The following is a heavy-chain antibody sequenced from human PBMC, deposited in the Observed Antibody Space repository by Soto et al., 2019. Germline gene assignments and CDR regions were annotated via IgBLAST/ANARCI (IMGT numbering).Heavy chain of an antibody. CDR1: GFTFSSFG. V-gene: IGHV3-33*01. Sequence: QVQLVESGGGVVQPGRSLRLSCAASGFTFSSFGVHWVRQAPGKGLEWVAVIWHDGRNKYYADFVKGRFTISRDNSKNMLYLQMNSLRAEDTAVYYCASRSPALDYWGQGTLVTVSS. D-gene: IGHD2-2*01. CDR3: ASRSPALDY. J-gene: IGHJ4*02. CDR2: IWHDGRNK.